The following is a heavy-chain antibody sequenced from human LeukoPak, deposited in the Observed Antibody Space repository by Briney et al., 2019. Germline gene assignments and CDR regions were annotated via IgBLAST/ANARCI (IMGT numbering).Heavy chain of an antibody. CDR2: ISYGGSNK. CDR1: GFTFSSYA. D-gene: IGHD3-10*01. V-gene: IGHV3-30-3*01. Sequence: GRSLRLSCAASGFTFSSYAMHWVRQAPGKGLEWVAVISYGGSNKYYADSVKGRFTISRDNSKNTLYLQMNSLRAEDTAVYYCARESYYGSGSYSSDYWGQGTLVTVSS. CDR3: ARESYYGSGSYSSDY. J-gene: IGHJ4*02.